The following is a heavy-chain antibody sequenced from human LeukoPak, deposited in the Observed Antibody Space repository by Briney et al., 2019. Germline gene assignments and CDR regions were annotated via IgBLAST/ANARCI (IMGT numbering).Heavy chain of an antibody. CDR3: ARDISGGSLWTAEFDP. CDR2: IIPIFGTA. J-gene: IGHJ5*02. CDR1: GGTFSSYA. V-gene: IGHV1-69*13. Sequence: SVKVSCKASGGTFSSYAISWVRQAPGQGLEWMGGIIPIFGTANYAQKFQGRVTITADESTSTAYMELSSLRSEDTAVYCCARDISGGSLWTAEFDPWGQGTLVTVSS. D-gene: IGHD2-15*01.